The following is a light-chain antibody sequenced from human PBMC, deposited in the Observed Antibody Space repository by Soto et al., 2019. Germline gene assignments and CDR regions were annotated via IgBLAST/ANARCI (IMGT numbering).Light chain of an antibody. J-gene: IGKJ5*01. CDR3: QQTCNTPCT. V-gene: IGKV1-39*01. Sequence: DIQMTQSPSSLSASVGDRVTITCRASQTIKTYLNWFQQKPGQAPKLLIYAASNLQTGVPSRFSGSGSGTDFTLTVSSLQPEDFATYYCQQTCNTPCTFGQGTRLEIK. CDR2: AAS. CDR1: QTIKTY.